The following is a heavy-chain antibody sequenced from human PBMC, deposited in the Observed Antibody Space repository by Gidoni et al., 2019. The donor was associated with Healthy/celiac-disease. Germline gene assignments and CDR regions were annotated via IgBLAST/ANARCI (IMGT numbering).Heavy chain of an antibody. V-gene: IGHV3-30-3*01. J-gene: IGHJ4*02. CDR1: GFTFSSYA. D-gene: IGHD6-19*01. Sequence: QVQLVESGGGVVQPGRSLRLSCAASGFTFSSYAMHWVRQAPGKGLEWVAVISYDGSNKYYADSVKGRFTISRDNSKNTLYLQMNSLRAEDTAVYYCARDSVITAVAGTGTFDYWGQGTLVTVSS. CDR3: ARDSVITAVAGTGTFDY. CDR2: ISYDGSNK.